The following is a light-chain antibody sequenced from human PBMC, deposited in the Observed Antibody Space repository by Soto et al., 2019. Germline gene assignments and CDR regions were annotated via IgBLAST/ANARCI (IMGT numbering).Light chain of an antibody. CDR3: APYTGSGVL. J-gene: IGLJ2*01. CDR1: SSDVGGYNF. V-gene: IGLV2-8*01. CDR2: EVT. Sequence: QSALTQPPSASGSPGQSVTISCTGTSSDVGGYNFVSWYQQHPGKAPKLIIYEVTKRPSGVPGRLSGSGSGNTASLTVSGLQAEDEADYYCAPYTGSGVLFGGGTKVTVL.